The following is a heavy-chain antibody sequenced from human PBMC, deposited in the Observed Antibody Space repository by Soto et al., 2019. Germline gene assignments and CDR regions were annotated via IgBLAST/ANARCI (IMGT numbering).Heavy chain of an antibody. J-gene: IGHJ3*02. Sequence: PSETLSLTCTVSGGSTSSYYWSLMRQPPGKGLEWIGYIYYSGSTNYNPSLKSRVTISVDTSKNQFSLKLSSVTAADTAVYYCARDYDSSGDRSFDIWGQGTMVTVS. CDR2: IYYSGST. D-gene: IGHD3-22*01. CDR3: ARDYDSSGDRSFDI. V-gene: IGHV4-59*01. CDR1: GGSTSSYY.